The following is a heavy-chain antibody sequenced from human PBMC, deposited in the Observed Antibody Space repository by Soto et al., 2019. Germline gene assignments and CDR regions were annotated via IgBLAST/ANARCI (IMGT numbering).Heavy chain of an antibody. CDR1: GLTFSGYV. CDR3: ANAHSRGALSHIGS. J-gene: IGHJ5*01. V-gene: IGHV3-23*01. CDR2: ISGNGDST. Sequence: EAQLRESGGGLVQPGGSLRLSCAASGLTFSGYVMSWVRQAPGKGLEWVSSISGNGDSTYYTDSVRGRFTISRDNSKNTLYLLMEILTAEDTAVYYCANAHSRGALSHIGSWGQGTLVTVSS.